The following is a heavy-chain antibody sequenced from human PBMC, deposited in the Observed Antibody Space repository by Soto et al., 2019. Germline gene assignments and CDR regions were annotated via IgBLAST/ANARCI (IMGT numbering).Heavy chain of an antibody. J-gene: IGHJ3*02. D-gene: IGHD6-19*01. CDR2: IYSGGST. CDR3: ARENSGWPDAFDI. V-gene: IGHV3-66*01. CDR1: GFTVSDNY. Sequence: EVQLVESGGGLVQPGGSLRLFCAVSGFTVSDNYMSWVRQAPGKGLEWVSVIYSGGSTYYADSVKGRFTISRDNSKNTLFLQMNRLRAEDTAVYYCARENSGWPDAFDIWGQGTMVTVSS.